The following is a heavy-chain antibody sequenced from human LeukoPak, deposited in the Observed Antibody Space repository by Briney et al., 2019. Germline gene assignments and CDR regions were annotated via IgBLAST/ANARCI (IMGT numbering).Heavy chain of an antibody. V-gene: IGHV1-18*01. CDR3: ARAYSGSYSDY. J-gene: IGHJ4*02. Sequence: GATVKVSCKASGYTLSCYGFNWVRPAPGQGLEWMGWISAYNGDTNFAQKLQGRVTMTTDTSTSTAYMELRSLSSDDTAVYYCARAYSGSYSDYWGQGTLVTVSS. CDR1: GYTLSCYG. D-gene: IGHD1-26*01. CDR2: ISAYNGDT.